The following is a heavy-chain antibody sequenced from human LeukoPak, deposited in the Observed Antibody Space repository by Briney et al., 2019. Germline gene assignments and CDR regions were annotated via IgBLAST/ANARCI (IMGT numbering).Heavy chain of an antibody. CDR3: ARDLEFPDY. J-gene: IGHJ4*02. CDR1: GYTFTSYV. Sequence: ASVKVSCKASGYTFTSYVITWMRQAPGQELEWMGWISTNNGNTNYVQKFQGRVTMTTDTSTSTAYMELRSLTSDDTAVYYCARDLEFPDYWGQGTLVTVSS. CDR2: ISTNNGNT. D-gene: IGHD3-3*01. V-gene: IGHV1-18*01.